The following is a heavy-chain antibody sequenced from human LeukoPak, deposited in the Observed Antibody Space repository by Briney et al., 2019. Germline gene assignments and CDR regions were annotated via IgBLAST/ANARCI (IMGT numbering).Heavy chain of an antibody. Sequence: GGSLRLSCAASGFTSSSYWMHWVRQVPGKGLVWVSRISGDGTARNYADTVKGRFSISRDDAKNTVDLQMNSLRGEDTAVYYCVRGRGSYGWFDPWGQGTLVTVSS. CDR3: VRGRGSYGWFDP. CDR2: ISGDGTAR. D-gene: IGHD3-10*01. J-gene: IGHJ5*02. V-gene: IGHV3-74*01. CDR1: GFTSSSYW.